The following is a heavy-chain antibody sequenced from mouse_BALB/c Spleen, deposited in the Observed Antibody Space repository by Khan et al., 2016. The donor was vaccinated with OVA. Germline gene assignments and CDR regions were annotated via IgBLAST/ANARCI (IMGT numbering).Heavy chain of an antibody. CDR2: IYPGNGYT. D-gene: IGHD2-14*01. Sequence: EVQLQESGAELGRPGSSVKLSCKTSGSTFTSYGIKWVKQRPGQGLEWIGYIYPGNGYTEYNERFQGKAILTSDTSSSTAYMQLSSLTSEDSAIYLCTTAYYRYYFDYWGQGTTLTVSS. CDR1: GSTFTSYG. V-gene: IGHV1S134*01. J-gene: IGHJ2*01. CDR3: TTAYYRYYFDY.